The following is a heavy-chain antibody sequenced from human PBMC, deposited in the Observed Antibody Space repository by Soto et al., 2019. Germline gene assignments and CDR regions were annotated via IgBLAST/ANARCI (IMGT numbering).Heavy chain of an antibody. J-gene: IGHJ3*01. V-gene: IGHV1-69*13. Sequence: GSSVKDSCKGSGGTLTHYAISWVRQAPGQGLEWMGGIIPVFRTSNYAQNFQGRLSITADESMTTAYMDLSGLMSDDTAGYYCERSAWENSSQRHKFYVTDVWGPGTMVSVPS. CDR2: IIPVFRTS. D-gene: IGHD1-26*01. CDR1: GGTLTHYA. CDR3: ERSAWENSSQRHKFYVTDV.